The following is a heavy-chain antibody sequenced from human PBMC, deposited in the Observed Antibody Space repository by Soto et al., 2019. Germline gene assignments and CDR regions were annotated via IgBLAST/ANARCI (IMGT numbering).Heavy chain of an antibody. V-gene: IGHV3-11*06. CDR1: GFTFSDYY. D-gene: IGHD5-12*01. CDR2: ISSSSSYT. Sequence: GSLRPSCAASGFTFSDYYMSWIRQAPGKGLEWVSYISSSSSYTNYADSVKGRFTISRDNAKNSLYLQMNSLRAEDTAVYYCARDMAISGYDLSYYYGMDVWGQGTTVTVSS. CDR3: ARDMAISGYDLSYYYGMDV. J-gene: IGHJ6*02.